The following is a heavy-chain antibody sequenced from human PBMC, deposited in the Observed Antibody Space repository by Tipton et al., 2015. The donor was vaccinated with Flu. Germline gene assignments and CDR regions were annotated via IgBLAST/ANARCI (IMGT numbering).Heavy chain of an antibody. CDR2: INYNGGT. J-gene: IGHJ4*02. V-gene: IGHV4-59*01. D-gene: IGHD3-22*01. CDR3: ARAPYSDYDTSGSSFDY. CDR1: GGSISTYY. Sequence: TLSLTCTVSGGSISTYYWSWIRQPPGKGLEWIGFINYNGGTDYNPSLKSRFTISVDTSKNQFSLRLSSVTAADTAVYYCARAPYSDYDTSGSSFDYWGQGTLVTVSS.